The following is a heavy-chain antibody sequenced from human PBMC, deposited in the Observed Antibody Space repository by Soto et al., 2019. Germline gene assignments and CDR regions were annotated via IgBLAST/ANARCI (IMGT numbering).Heavy chain of an antibody. Sequence: QVQLVQSGAEVKKPGSSVKVSCKASGGTFSSYAISWVRQAPGQGLEWMGGIIPIFGTANYAQKFQGRVTITADESTSTDYMELSSLRSEDTAVYYCALWLSIDPSEGNWFDPWGQGTLVTVSS. CDR1: GGTFSSYA. CDR3: ALWLSIDPSEGNWFDP. CDR2: IIPIFGTA. D-gene: IGHD3-22*01. J-gene: IGHJ5*02. V-gene: IGHV1-69*01.